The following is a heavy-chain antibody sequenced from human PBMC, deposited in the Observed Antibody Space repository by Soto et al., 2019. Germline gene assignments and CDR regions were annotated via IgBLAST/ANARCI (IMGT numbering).Heavy chain of an antibody. CDR1: GGSISSSSYY. CDR2: IYYSGST. J-gene: IGHJ5*02. V-gene: IGHV4-39*07. Sequence: PSETLSLTCTVSGGSISSSSYYWGWIRQPPGKGLEWIGNIYYSGSTNYNPSLKSRVTISVDTSKNQFSLKLSSVTAADTAVYYCARDSVYYDFWSGIDPWGQGTLVTVSS. D-gene: IGHD3-3*01. CDR3: ARDSVYYDFWSGIDP.